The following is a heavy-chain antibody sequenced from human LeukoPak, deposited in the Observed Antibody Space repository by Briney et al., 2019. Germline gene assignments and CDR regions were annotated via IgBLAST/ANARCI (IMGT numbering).Heavy chain of an antibody. CDR1: GYTFTSYA. J-gene: IGHJ4*02. D-gene: IGHD2-21*02. CDR2: INAGNGNT. V-gene: IGHV1-3*01. CDR3: ARVPYCGGDCYFHYFDY. Sequence: ASVKVSCKASGYTFTSYAMHWVRQAPGQRLEWIGWINAGNGNTKYSQKFQGRVTITRDTSASTAYMELSSLRSEDTAVYYCARVPYCGGDCYFHYFDYWGQGTLVTVSS.